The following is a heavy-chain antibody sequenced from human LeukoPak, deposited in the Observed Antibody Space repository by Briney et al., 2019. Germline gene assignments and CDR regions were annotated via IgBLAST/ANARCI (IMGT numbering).Heavy chain of an antibody. CDR1: GFTFSSHE. V-gene: IGHV3-23*01. J-gene: IGHJ4*02. CDR2: ISGSGERT. Sequence: GASLRLSSAASGFTFSSHELTWVRQAPNKGLEWVSAISGSGERTHYADSVKGRFTISRDNSRNILYLQMNNLGAEDTAIYYCAKDSATGIAADDYWGQGTLVTVSS. D-gene: IGHD6-13*01. CDR3: AKDSATGIAADDY.